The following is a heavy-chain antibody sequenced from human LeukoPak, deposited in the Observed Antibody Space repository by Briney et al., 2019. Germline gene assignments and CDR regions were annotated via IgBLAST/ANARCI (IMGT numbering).Heavy chain of an antibody. V-gene: IGHV1-2*02. Sequence: ASVKVSCKPSGYTFTGYYMHWLRQATGQGLEWMGWINPNSGDTHYAQKFQDRVTMTRDTSISTAYMDLSRLRYDDTAVYYCARVSLGLEWSFDSWGQGTLVTVSS. J-gene: IGHJ4*02. CDR1: GYTFTGYY. CDR2: INPNSGDT. CDR3: ARVSLGLEWSFDS. D-gene: IGHD3-3*01.